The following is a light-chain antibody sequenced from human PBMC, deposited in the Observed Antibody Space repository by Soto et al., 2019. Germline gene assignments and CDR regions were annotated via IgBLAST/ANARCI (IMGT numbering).Light chain of an antibody. J-gene: IGLJ1*01. V-gene: IGLV2-14*01. CDR1: SSDVGGYNF. CDR3: SSYTNTSPYV. Sequence: QSALTQPASVSGSPGQSITIFCTGTSSDVGGYNFVSWYQQHPGKAPKLMIYEVSNRPSGVSYRFSGSKSGNTASLTISGLQAEDEADYYCSSYTNTSPYVFGTGTKLTVL. CDR2: EVS.